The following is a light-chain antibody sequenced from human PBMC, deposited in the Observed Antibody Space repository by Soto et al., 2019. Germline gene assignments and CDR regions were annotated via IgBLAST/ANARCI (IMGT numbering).Light chain of an antibody. V-gene: IGLV2-11*01. J-gene: IGLJ1*01. CDR1: SSDVGGYNY. Sequence: QSALTQPRSVSGSPGQSVTISCTGTSSDVGGYNYVSWYQQHPGKAPKVMIYDVSKRPSGVPNRFFGSKSDNTASLTISGLQAEDEADYYCCSYAGSYSYVFGTGTKLTVL. CDR3: CSYAGSYSYV. CDR2: DVS.